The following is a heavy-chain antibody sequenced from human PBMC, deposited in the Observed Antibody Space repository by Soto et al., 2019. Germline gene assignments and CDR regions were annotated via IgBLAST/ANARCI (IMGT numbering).Heavy chain of an antibody. Sequence: SETLSLTCTVSGGSISGSSYYWVWIRHPPGKGLECIGSVHYSGSTDYNPSLKSRVTISVDTSKNQFSLKLTSVTAADTAVYFCASFSGATYGDYGGGINYWGQGTLVTVSS. V-gene: IGHV4-39*01. CDR3: ASFSGATYGDYGGGINY. CDR2: VHYSGST. D-gene: IGHD4-17*01. J-gene: IGHJ4*02. CDR1: GGSISGSSYY.